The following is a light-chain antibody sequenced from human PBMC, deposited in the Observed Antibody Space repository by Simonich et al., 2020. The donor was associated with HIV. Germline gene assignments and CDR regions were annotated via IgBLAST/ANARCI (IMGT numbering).Light chain of an antibody. Sequence: QSVLTHPPSVSGAPGQRVTISCTGSTSTIGPNYDLHWYQQLPGTAPKLLIYGNTNRPSGVLDRFSGSKAGTSASLAITGLQAEDEADYYCQSYDSRLSGWVFGGGTKLTVV. V-gene: IGLV1-40*01. CDR1: TSTIGPNYD. J-gene: IGLJ3*02. CDR3: QSYDSRLSGWV. CDR2: GNT.